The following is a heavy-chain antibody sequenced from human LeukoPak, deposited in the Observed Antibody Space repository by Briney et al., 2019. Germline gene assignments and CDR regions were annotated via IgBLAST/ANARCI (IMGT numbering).Heavy chain of an antibody. CDR3: ARDRVVVITGSDAFDI. D-gene: IGHD3-22*01. V-gene: IGHV1-46*01. J-gene: IGHJ3*02. CDR2: INPSGGST. Sequence: ASVKVSCKASGYTFTSYYMHWVRQAPGQGLEWMGIINPSGGSTSYAQKFQGRVTMTRDTPTSTVYMELSSLRSEDTAVYYCARDRVVVITGSDAFDIWGQGTMVTVSS. CDR1: GYTFTSYY.